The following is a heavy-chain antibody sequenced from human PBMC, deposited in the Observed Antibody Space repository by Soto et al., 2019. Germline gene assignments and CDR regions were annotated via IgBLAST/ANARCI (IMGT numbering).Heavy chain of an antibody. D-gene: IGHD3-22*01. CDR1: GLTFSSYS. V-gene: IGHV3-21*01. J-gene: IGHJ4*02. Sequence: GGSLRLSCAASGLTFSSYSMNWVRQAPGKGLEWVSSISSSSSYIYYADSLKGRVTISRDNAKNSLYLQMNSLTAEDTAVYYCARNYASSGYYRVPADYWGQGTLVTVSS. CDR2: ISSSSSYI. CDR3: ARNYASSGYYRVPADY.